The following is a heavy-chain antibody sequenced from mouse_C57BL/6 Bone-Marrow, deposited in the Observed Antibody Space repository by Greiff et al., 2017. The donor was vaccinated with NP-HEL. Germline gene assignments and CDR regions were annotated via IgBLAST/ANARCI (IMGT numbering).Heavy chain of an antibody. V-gene: IGHV1-64*01. J-gene: IGHJ1*03. D-gene: IGHD1-1*01. CDR1: GYTFTSYW. Sequence: QVQLQQPGAELVKPGASVKLSCKASGYTFTSYWMHWVKQRPGQGLEWIVMIHPNRGSTNYNEKFKSKATLTVDKSSSTAYMQLSSLTSEDSAVYYCARHYGSSHWYFDVWGTGTTVTVSS. CDR3: ARHYGSSHWYFDV. CDR2: IHPNRGST.